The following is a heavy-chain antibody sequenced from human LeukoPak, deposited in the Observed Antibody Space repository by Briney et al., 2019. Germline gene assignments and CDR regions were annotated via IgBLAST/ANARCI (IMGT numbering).Heavy chain of an antibody. J-gene: IGHJ4*02. CDR1: GYTFTSYD. Sequence: ASVKVSCKASGYTFTSYDINWVRQATGQGLEWMGWMNPNSGNTGYAQKFQGRVTITRNTSISTAYMELSSLRSEDTAVYYCAIHPRDRGYLYWDDYWGQGTLVTVSS. CDR2: MNPNSGNT. D-gene: IGHD5-18*01. V-gene: IGHV1-8*03. CDR3: AIHPRDRGYLYWDDY.